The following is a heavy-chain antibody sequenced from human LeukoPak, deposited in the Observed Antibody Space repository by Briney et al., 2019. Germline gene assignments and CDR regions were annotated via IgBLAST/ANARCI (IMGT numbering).Heavy chain of an antibody. D-gene: IGHD3-10*01. CDR3: ARSLRVRGVPDYMDV. V-gene: IGHV3-30*02. Sequence: GGSLRLSCAASGFTFSSYGMHWVRQAPGKGLEWVAFIRYDGSNKYYADSVKGRFTISRDNSKNMLYLQMNSLRAEDTAVYYCARSLRVRGVPDYMDVWGKGTTVTISS. CDR1: GFTFSSYG. CDR2: IRYDGSNK. J-gene: IGHJ6*03.